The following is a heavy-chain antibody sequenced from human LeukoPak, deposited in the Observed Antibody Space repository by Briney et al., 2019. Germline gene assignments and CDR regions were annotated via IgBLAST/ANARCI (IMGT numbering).Heavy chain of an antibody. V-gene: IGHV4-39*01. J-gene: IGHJ4*02. D-gene: IGHD6-13*01. Sequence: SETLSLTCSVSGGSISSSSYYWDWIRQPPGKRLEWIGSIYYSGSTYYNPSLKSRVTISVDTSKNQFSLKLNSVTAADTAVYYCARHVAATGDFDFWGQGTLVTVSS. CDR3: ARHVAATGDFDF. CDR1: GGSISSSSYY. CDR2: IYYSGST.